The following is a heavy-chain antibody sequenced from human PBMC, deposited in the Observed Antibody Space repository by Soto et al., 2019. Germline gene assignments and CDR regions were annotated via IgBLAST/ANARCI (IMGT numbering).Heavy chain of an antibody. D-gene: IGHD3-22*01. CDR1: GGSISSYY. J-gene: IGHJ4*02. Sequence: SETLSLTCTVSGGSISSYYWSWIRQPPGKGLEWIGYIYYSGSTNYNPSLKSRVTISVDTSKNQFYLKLSSVTAADTAVYYCARLTRHYYDSSGCFDYWGQGNLVTVSS. CDR3: ARLTRHYYDSSGCFDY. CDR2: IYYSGST. V-gene: IGHV4-59*01.